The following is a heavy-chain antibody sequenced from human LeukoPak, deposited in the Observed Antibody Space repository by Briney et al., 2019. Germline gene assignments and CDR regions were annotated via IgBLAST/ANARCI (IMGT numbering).Heavy chain of an antibody. CDR2: ISYDSSNI. J-gene: IGHJ4*02. CDR1: GFTFNTYA. CDR3: AKVSGCPDY. Sequence: GRSLRLSCAASGFTFNTYAMHWVRQAPGRGLEWVALISYDSSNIRYADSVRGRFTISRDNSKNTLYLQMNSLRAEDTAVYYCAKVSGCPDYWGQGTLVTVSS. D-gene: IGHD6-19*01. V-gene: IGHV3-30-3*01.